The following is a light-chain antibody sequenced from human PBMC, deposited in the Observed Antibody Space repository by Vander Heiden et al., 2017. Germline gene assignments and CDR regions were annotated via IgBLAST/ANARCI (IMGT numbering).Light chain of an antibody. Sequence: DLVMTQSPLSLPVTPGEPASISCRSSQSLLHSNGYNYLDWYLQKPGQSPQLLIYLGSNRASGVPDRSSASASGTDFTLKISRGEAEDVRVYYCTLCLQTPIFTFGHGTKVDIK. J-gene: IGKJ3*01. CDR1: QSLLHSNGYNY. V-gene: IGKV2-28*01. CDR2: LGS. CDR3: TLCLQTPIFT.